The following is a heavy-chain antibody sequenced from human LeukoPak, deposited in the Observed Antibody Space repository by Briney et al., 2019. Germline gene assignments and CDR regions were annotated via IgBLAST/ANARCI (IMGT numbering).Heavy chain of an antibody. V-gene: IGHV1-18*01. CDR3: ARLQDYYDSSGYLDY. CDR2: ISAYNGNT. Sequence: ASVKVSCKGSGYTFTSYGISWVRQAPGQGVEWMGWISAYNGNTNYAQKLQGRVTMTTDTSTITAYMELRSLRSDDTAVYYCARLQDYYDSSGYLDYWGQGTLVTVSS. CDR1: GYTFTSYG. D-gene: IGHD3-22*01. J-gene: IGHJ4*02.